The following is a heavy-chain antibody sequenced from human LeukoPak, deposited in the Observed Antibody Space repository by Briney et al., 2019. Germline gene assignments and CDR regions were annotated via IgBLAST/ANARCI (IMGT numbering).Heavy chain of an antibody. J-gene: IGHJ5*02. CDR3: ARDDCSSISCYHNWFDP. D-gene: IGHD2-2*01. Sequence: GGSLRLSCAASGFTFSSYWMSWVRQAPGKGLEWVANIKQDGSEKYYMDSVKGRFTISRDNAKNSLYLQMNSLRAEDTAVYHCARDDCSSISCYHNWFDPWGQGTLVTVSS. CDR2: IKQDGSEK. V-gene: IGHV3-7*01. CDR1: GFTFSSYW.